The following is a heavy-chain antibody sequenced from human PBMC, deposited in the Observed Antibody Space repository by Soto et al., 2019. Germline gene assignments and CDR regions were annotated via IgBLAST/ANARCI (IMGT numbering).Heavy chain of an antibody. CDR2: ISGSGGST. CDR1: GFTFSSYA. D-gene: IGHD5-18*01. CDR3: AKDGVQLWLTYYFDE. V-gene: IGHV3-23*01. J-gene: IGHJ4*02. Sequence: GSLRLSCAASGFTFSSYAMSWVRQAPGKGLEWVSAISGSGGSTYYADSVKGRFTISRDNSKNTLYLQMNSLRAEDTAVYYCAKDGVQLWLTYYFDEWGQGTLVTVSS.